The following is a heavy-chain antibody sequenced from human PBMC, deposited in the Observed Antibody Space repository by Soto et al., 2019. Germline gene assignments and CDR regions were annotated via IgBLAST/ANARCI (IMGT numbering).Heavy chain of an antibody. Sequence: EVQLEESGGGLVQPGGSLRLSCAASGFTFSNYLMSWVRQAPGKGLEWVANIKQDGSEKYYVGSVNGRFTISRDNAKNSLYLQMNSLRADDTAVYYCAREKRANGYFDYWGQGTLVTVSS. CDR1: GFTFSNYL. D-gene: IGHD6-25*01. CDR3: AREKRANGYFDY. J-gene: IGHJ4*02. V-gene: IGHV3-7*01. CDR2: IKQDGSEK.